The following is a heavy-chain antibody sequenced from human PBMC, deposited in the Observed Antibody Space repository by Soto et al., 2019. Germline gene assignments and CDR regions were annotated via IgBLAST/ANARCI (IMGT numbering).Heavy chain of an antibody. Sequence: PSETLSLTCAVSGGSISSGGYSWSWIRQPPGKGLEWIGYIYHSGSTNYNPSLKSRVTISVDRSKNQFSLKMSSVTAADAAVYYCAGGDGLSPYPYFDYWGQGTRVTVSS. CDR3: AGGDGLSPYPYFDY. CDR2: IYHSGST. D-gene: IGHD2-21*01. V-gene: IGHV4-30-2*01. J-gene: IGHJ4*02. CDR1: GGSISSGGYS.